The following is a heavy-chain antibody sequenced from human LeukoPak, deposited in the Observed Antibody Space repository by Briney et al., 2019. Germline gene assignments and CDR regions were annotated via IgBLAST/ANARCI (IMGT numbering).Heavy chain of an antibody. D-gene: IGHD4-17*01. CDR2: INHSGST. J-gene: IGHJ1*01. Sequence: PSETLSLTCAVYGGSFRNYYWSWIRQPPGKGLEWIGEINHSGSTKYNPSLKSRVTISVDRSKNQFSLKLSSVTAADTAVYYCARGHSPVTTKVSYFQHWGQGTLVTVSS. CDR1: GGSFRNYY. CDR3: ARGHSPVTTKVSYFQH. V-gene: IGHV4-34*01.